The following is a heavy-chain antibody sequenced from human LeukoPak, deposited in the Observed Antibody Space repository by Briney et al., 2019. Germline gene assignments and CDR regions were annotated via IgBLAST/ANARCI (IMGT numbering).Heavy chain of an antibody. V-gene: IGHV3-30-3*01. Sequence: PGGSLRLSCAASGFTFSSYAMHWVRQAPGKGLEWVAVISYDGSNKYYADSVKGRFTISRDNSKNTLYLQMNSLRAEDTAVYYCAREEWSYGMDVWGQGTTVTVSS. CDR2: ISYDGSNK. CDR3: AREEWSYGMDV. D-gene: IGHD3-3*01. J-gene: IGHJ6*02. CDR1: GFTFSSYA.